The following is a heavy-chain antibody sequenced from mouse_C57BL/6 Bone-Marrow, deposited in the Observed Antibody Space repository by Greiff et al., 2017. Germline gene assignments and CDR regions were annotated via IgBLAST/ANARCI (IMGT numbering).Heavy chain of an antibody. V-gene: IGHV1-15*01. D-gene: IGHD3-3*01. Sequence: QVQLQQPGAELVRPGASVTLSCKASGYTFTDYEMHWVKQTPVHGLEWIGAIDPEAGGTAYNQKFKGKAILTADKSSSTAYMKLRSLTSEDSAVYYCTGGWWYFDDWGTGTTVTVSA. CDR3: TGGWWYFDD. CDR1: GYTFTDYE. CDR2: IDPEAGGT. J-gene: IGHJ1*03.